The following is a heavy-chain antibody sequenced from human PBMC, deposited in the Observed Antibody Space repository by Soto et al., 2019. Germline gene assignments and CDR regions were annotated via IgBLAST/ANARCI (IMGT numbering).Heavy chain of an antibody. Sequence: QVQLQESGPGLVKPSETLSLTCTVSGGSISSYYWSWIRQPPGKGLEWIGYIYYSGSTNYNPSLKSRVTISVDTYKNQFSLKLSSVTAADTAVYYCAREVAVAGIGWFDPWGQGTLVTVSS. J-gene: IGHJ5*02. CDR2: IYYSGST. D-gene: IGHD6-19*01. CDR3: AREVAVAGIGWFDP. V-gene: IGHV4-59*01. CDR1: GGSISSYY.